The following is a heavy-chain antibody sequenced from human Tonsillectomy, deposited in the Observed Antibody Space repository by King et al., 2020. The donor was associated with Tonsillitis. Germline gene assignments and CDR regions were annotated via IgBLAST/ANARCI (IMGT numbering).Heavy chain of an antibody. J-gene: IGHJ3*02. CDR3: ARGVLRYFDWMDDAFDI. CDR2: NYYSGST. D-gene: IGHD3-9*01. Sequence: VQLQESGPGLVKPSETLSLTCTVSGGSISSYYWSWIRQPPGKGLEWIGYNYYSGSTNYNPSLKSRVTISVDTSKNQFSLKLSSVTAADTAVYYCARGVLRYFDWMDDAFDIWGQGTMVTVSS. CDR1: GGSISSYY. V-gene: IGHV4-59*01.